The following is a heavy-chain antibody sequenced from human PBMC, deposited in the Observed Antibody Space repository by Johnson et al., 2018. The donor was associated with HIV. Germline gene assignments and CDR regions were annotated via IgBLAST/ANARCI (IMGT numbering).Heavy chain of an antibody. D-gene: IGHD3-22*01. CDR1: GFNFSKYG. Sequence: QVQLVESGGGVVQPGRSLKLSCAASGFNFSKYGMHWVRQAPGKGLEWVAFIRYDGSNKYYADSVKGRFTISRDNTKNSLYLQMNSLRTEDTAVYYCANALGNSGYYYGRYGAFDIWGQGTMVTVSS. V-gene: IGHV3-30*02. CDR2: IRYDGSNK. J-gene: IGHJ3*02. CDR3: ANALGNSGYYYGRYGAFDI.